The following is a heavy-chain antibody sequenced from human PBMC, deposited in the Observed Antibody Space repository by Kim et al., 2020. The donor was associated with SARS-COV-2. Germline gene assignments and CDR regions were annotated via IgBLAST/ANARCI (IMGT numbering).Heavy chain of an antibody. V-gene: IGHV3-9*01. CDR2: ISWNSGSI. J-gene: IGHJ4*02. D-gene: IGHD3-22*01. CDR3: AKALNYDSSGYYYVPFDY. CDR1: GFTFDDYA. Sequence: GGSLRLSCAASGFTFDDYAMHWVRQAPGKGLEWVSGISWNSGSIGYADSVKGRFTISRDNAKNSLYLQMNSLRAEDTALYYCAKALNYDSSGYYYVPFDYWGQGTLVTVSS.